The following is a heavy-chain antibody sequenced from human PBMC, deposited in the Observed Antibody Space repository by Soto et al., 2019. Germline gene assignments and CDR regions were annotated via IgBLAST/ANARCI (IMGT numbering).Heavy chain of an antibody. J-gene: IGHJ4*02. Sequence: SETLSLTCTVSGGSISSSSYYWGWIRQPPGKGLEWIGSIYYSGSTYYNPSLKSRVTISVDTSKNQFSLKLSSVTAADTAVYYCALTYGYYFDYWGQGTLVTVSA. CDR3: ALTYGYYFDY. V-gene: IGHV4-39*01. D-gene: IGHD7-27*01. CDR2: IYYSGST. CDR1: GGSISSSSYY.